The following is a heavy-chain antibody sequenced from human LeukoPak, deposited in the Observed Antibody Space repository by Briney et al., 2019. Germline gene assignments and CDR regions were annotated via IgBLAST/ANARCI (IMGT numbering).Heavy chain of an antibody. CDR3: ARALEVGASK. V-gene: IGHV3-21*01. CDR1: GFTFSSYS. D-gene: IGHD1-26*01. Sequence: KTGGSLRLSCAASGFTFSSYSMNWVRQAPGKGPEWVSSISSSSSYIYYADSVKGRFTISRDNAKNSLYLQMNSLRAEDTAVYYCARALEVGASKWGQGTLVTVSS. CDR2: ISSSSSYI. J-gene: IGHJ4*02.